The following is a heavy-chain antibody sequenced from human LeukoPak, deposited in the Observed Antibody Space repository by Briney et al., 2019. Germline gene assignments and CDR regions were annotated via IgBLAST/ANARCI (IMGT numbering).Heavy chain of an antibody. Sequence: WVRQPPGKGLEWIGSIYYSGSTYYNPSLKSRVTISVDTSKNQFSLKLSSVTAADTAAYYCASRYDFWSGYYPFDYWGQGTLVTVSS. V-gene: IGHV4-39*01. D-gene: IGHD3-3*01. J-gene: IGHJ4*02. CDR2: IYYSGST. CDR3: ASRYDFWSGYYPFDY.